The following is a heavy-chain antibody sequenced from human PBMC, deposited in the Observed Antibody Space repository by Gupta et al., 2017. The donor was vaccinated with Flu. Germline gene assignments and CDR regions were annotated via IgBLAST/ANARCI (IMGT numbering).Heavy chain of an antibody. D-gene: IGHD1-20*01. V-gene: IGHV3-33*01. CDR3: ARSNWNVFEY. Sequence: QVQLVQSGGGVVRPGRSLGLSCTASGFALSNDGMHWGRQAPGKGLEWVEVIWSESSNMYYADSVKGRFTISRDNSKKTLYLHMDSLRFEDTAVYYCARSNWNVFEYWGQGTLGTVSS. CDR2: IWSESSNM. J-gene: IGHJ4*02. CDR1: GFALSNDG.